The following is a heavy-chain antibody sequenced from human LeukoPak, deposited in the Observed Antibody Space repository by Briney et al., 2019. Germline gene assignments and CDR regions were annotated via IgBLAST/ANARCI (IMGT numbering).Heavy chain of an antibody. D-gene: IGHD6-13*01. CDR2: IKQDGSEK. Sequence: GGSLRLSCAASGFTFSSYWMSWVRQAPGKGLEWVANIKQDGSEKYYVDSVKGRFTISRDNAKNSLYLQMNSLRAEDTAVYYCARSGQQLSNYYYYYMDVWGKGTTVTVS. CDR1: GFTFSSYW. J-gene: IGHJ6*03. V-gene: IGHV3-7*01. CDR3: ARSGQQLSNYYYYYMDV.